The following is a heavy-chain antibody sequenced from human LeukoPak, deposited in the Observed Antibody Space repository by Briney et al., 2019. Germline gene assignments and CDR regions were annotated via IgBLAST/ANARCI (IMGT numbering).Heavy chain of an antibody. J-gene: IGHJ6*03. CDR3: ARRGYELAAAGYYYYYYMDV. CDR2: MNPNSGNT. CDR1: GGTFSSYD. D-gene: IGHD6-13*01. Sequence: ASVKVSCKASGGTFSSYDINWVRQATGQGLEWMGWMNPNSGNTGYAQKFQGRVTITRNTSISTAYMELSSLRSEDTAVYYCARRGYELAAAGYYYYYYMDVWGKGTTVTVSS. V-gene: IGHV1-8*03.